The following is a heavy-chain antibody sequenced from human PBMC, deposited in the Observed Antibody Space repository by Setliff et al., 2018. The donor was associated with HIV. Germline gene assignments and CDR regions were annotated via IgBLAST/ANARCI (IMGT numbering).Heavy chain of an antibody. CDR1: GGSFSVYY. CDR2: INHSGST. J-gene: IGHJ6*03. D-gene: IGHD6-13*01. CDR3: ARGARLLAGYSDRWDYYYMGV. V-gene: IGHV4-34*01. Sequence: PSETLSLTCAVSGGSFSVYYWSWIRQPPGKGLEWIGEINHSGSTNYNPSLKSRFTTSVDTSKNQFSLKVNSVTAADTAVYYCARGARLLAGYSDRWDYYYMGVWGKGTTVTVSS.